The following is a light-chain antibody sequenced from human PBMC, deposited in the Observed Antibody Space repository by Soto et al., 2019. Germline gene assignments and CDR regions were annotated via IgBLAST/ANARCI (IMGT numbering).Light chain of an antibody. J-gene: IGLJ3*02. Sequence: QAVVTQPPSASGSPGQSVTLSCTGTSSDVGAYNYVSWYQQHPGKAPKLVIYEVSKRPSGVPDRFSGSQSGNTASLTVSGLQAEDEADYYCSSYAGSNNLVFGGGTKVTVL. CDR2: EVS. CDR1: SSDVGAYNY. CDR3: SSYAGSNNLV. V-gene: IGLV2-8*01.